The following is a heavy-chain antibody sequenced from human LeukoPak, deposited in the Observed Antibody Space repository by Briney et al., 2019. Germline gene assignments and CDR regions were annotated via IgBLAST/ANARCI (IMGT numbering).Heavy chain of an antibody. CDR1: GFTFSDYY. V-gene: IGHV3-11*01. D-gene: IGHD6-13*01. CDR2: ISSSGSTI. CDR3: ASGYSSSWYDAFDI. Sequence: GGSLRLSCAAPGFTFSDYYMSWIRQAPGKGLEWVSYISSSGSTIYYADSVKGRFTISRDNAKNSLYLQMNSLRAEDTAVYYCASGYSSSWYDAFDIWGQGTMVTVSS. J-gene: IGHJ3*02.